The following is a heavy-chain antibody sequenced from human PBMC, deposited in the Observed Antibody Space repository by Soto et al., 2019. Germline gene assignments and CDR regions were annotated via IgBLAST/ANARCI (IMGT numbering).Heavy chain of an antibody. CDR3: ARGTIAVAGTHFGNFGYYYYGMDV. D-gene: IGHD6-19*01. CDR2: INHSGST. V-gene: IGHV4-34*01. Sequence: SETLSLTCAVYGGSFSGYYWIWIRQPPGKGLEWIGEINHSGSTNYNPSLKSRVTISVDTSKNQFSLKLSSVTAADTAVYYCARGTIAVAGTHFGNFGYYYYGMDVWGQGTTVTVS. J-gene: IGHJ6*02. CDR1: GGSFSGYY.